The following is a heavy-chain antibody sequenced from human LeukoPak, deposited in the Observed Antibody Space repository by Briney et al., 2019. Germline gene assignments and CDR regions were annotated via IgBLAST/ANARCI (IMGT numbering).Heavy chain of an antibody. J-gene: IGHJ4*02. CDR3: VREGIAVAGKGWFAY. D-gene: IGHD6-19*01. CDR1: GYTFTGYY. CDR2: INPNIEAT. V-gene: IGHV1-2*02. Sequence: PSVKVSCKASGYTFTGYYIHWVRPPPGQGLEWMGWINPNIEATNYAEKFQARVTMSRDTSVSTANMELSRLRCEETAVYYGVREGIAVAGKGWFAYWGEGTLVTVSS.